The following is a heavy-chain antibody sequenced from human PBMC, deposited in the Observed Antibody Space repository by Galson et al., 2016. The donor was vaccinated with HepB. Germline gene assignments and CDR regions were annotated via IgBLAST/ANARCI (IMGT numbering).Heavy chain of an antibody. CDR2: ISSSSSSI. CDR3: ATQYCSGGSCYSAAPGYWYFDL. Sequence: SLRLSCAASGFTFGSCTMNWVRQAPGKGLEWVSYISSSSSSIYYADSVKGRFTISRDNAKNSLYLQMNSRRDEDTAVYYCATQYCSGGSCYSAAPGYWYFDLWGRGTLVTVSS. D-gene: IGHD2-15*01. V-gene: IGHV3-48*02. CDR1: GFTFGSCT. J-gene: IGHJ2*01.